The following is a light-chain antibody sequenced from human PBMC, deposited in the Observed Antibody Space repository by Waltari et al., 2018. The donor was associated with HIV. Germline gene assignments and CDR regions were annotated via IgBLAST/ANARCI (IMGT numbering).Light chain of an antibody. CDR3: QQFNDLPPL. V-gene: IGKV1D-13*01. CDR2: DAS. J-gene: IGKJ4*01. Sequence: AILLTQSPSSLSAAVGDSATITCRASRGIITALAWYQQKPGRPPKLVIYDASTLESGVPSRFSGSGSGTDFTLTINSLQPEDSASYYCQQFNDLPPLFGGGTKVEI. CDR1: RGIITA.